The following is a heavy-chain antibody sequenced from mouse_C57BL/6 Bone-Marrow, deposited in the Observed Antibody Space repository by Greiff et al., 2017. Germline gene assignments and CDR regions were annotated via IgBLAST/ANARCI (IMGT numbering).Heavy chain of an antibody. CDR2: IYPGSGNT. D-gene: IGHD2-2*01. Sequence: QVQLQQSGAELVRPGASVKLSCKASGYTFTDYYINWVKQRPGQGLEWIARIYPGSGNTYYNEKFKGKATLTAEKSSSTAYMQLSSLTSEISAVYTHIWFPWCAYWGQGTLVTVSA. V-gene: IGHV1-76*01. J-gene: IGHJ3*01. CDR1: GYTFTDYY. CDR3: IWFPWCAY.